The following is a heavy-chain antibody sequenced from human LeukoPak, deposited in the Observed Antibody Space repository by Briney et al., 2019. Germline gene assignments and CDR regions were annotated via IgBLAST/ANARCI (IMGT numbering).Heavy chain of an antibody. V-gene: IGHV3-48*03. CDR1: GFTFSSYE. Sequence: GGFLRLSCAASGFTFSSYEINWVRQAPGKGLEWVSYISSSGSTIYYADSVKGRFTISRDNAKKSLYLQMNSLRAEDTAVYYCGSYGDYVSYFEYWGQGTLVTVSS. D-gene: IGHD4-17*01. CDR3: GSYGDYVSYFEY. J-gene: IGHJ4*02. CDR2: ISSSGSTI.